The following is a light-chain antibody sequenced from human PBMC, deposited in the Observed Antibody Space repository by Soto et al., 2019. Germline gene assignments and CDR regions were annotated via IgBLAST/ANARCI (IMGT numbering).Light chain of an antibody. J-gene: IGKJ5*01. V-gene: IGKV1-17*01. CDR2: AAS. Sequence: DFQMTESLSSLSASVGDSVVIICRASQDIRNDLGWYHQKAGKAPKRLIYAASSLQSGVPSRFSGSGSGTEFTLTISSLQPDDFATYYCQQHNSYTNTFGQG. CDR1: QDIRND. CDR3: QQHNSYTNT.